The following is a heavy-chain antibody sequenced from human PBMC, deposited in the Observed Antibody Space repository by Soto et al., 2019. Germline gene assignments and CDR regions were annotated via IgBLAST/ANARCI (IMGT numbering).Heavy chain of an antibody. CDR1: GGTFSSYA. J-gene: IGHJ6*02. CDR2: IIPIFGTA. V-gene: IGHV1-69*13. CDR3: ASHTYYDILTGYGNYYYYYGMDV. Sequence: GASVKVSCKASGGTFSSYAISWVRQAPGQGLEWMGGIIPIFGTANYAQKFQGRVTITADESTSTAYMELSSLGSEDTAVYYCASHTYYDILTGYGNYYYYYGMDVWGQGTTVTVSS. D-gene: IGHD3-9*01.